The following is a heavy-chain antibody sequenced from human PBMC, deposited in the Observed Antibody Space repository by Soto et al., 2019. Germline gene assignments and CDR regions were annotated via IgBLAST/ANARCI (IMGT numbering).Heavy chain of an antibody. CDR3: ARDPIVRFIVGATSYMYFFDY. D-gene: IGHD1-26*01. J-gene: IGHJ4*02. Sequence: QVQLVQSGAEVKKPGASVKVSCKASGYTFNNYGISWVRQAPGQGLEWMGWISAYNGNTNYAQRFQGRVTLTTDTSTSTAYVELRSLRSDDTAVYYCARDPIVRFIVGATSYMYFFDYWGQGTLVTVSS. CDR2: ISAYNGNT. V-gene: IGHV1-18*04. CDR1: GYTFNNYG.